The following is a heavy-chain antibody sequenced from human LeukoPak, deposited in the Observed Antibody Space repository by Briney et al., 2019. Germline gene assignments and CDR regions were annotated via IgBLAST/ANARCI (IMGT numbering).Heavy chain of an antibody. CDR3: ARSYFDSSGYSNLGC. CDR2: INPNSSAT. CDR1: GYTFSGYY. J-gene: IGHJ4*02. V-gene: IGHV1-2*02. Sequence: DSVTLSCKFSGYTFSGYYIHWMRQAPGQGLEWMGWINPNSSATNYAQKFQGRVTMTRDTSICTAYIELTRLKSDDTAVYYCARSYFDSSGYSNLGCWGQGTLVTVSS. D-gene: IGHD3-22*01.